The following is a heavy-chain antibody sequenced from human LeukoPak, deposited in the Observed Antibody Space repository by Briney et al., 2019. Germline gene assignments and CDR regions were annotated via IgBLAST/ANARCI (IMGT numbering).Heavy chain of an antibody. J-gene: IGHJ6*03. V-gene: IGHV4-4*07. CDR2: IYTSGCT. Sequence: KPSETLSLTCTVSGGSISSYYWSWIRQPAGKGLEWIGRIYTSGCTNYNPSLKSRVTMSVDTSKNQFSLKLSSVTAADTAVYYCAREYCSGGSCYYYYYMDVWGKGTTVTVSS. CDR3: AREYCSGGSCYYYYYMDV. D-gene: IGHD2-15*01. CDR1: GGSISSYY.